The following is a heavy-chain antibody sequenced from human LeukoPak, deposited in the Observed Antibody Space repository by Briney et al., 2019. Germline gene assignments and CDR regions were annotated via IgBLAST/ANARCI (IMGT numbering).Heavy chain of an antibody. V-gene: IGHV3-30*02. CDR2: IRLDGSNK. CDR1: GYTFSSYG. J-gene: IGHJ5*02. D-gene: IGHD3-10*01. Sequence: SCKASGYTFSSYGMHWVRQAPGKGLEWVAFIRLDGSNKYYADSVKGRFTISRDNSKNTLYLQMNSLRAEDTAVYYCAKGRGVRAYNWFDPWGQGTLVTVSS. CDR3: AKGRGVRAYNWFDP.